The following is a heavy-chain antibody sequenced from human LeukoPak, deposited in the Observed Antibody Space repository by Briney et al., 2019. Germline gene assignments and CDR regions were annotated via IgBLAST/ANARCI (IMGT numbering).Heavy chain of an antibody. J-gene: IGHJ4*02. CDR3: ARDDKEADYDFWSGYHTSFDY. CDR1: GYTFTGYF. Sequence: ASVKVSCKASGYTFTGYFMHWVRQAPGQGLEWMGWINPYSGGTHYAQKFQGRVTMTRDTSISTAYMELSRLRPDDTAVYYCARDDKEADYDFWSGYHTSFDYWGQGTLVTVSS. CDR2: INPYSGGT. V-gene: IGHV1-2*02. D-gene: IGHD3-3*01.